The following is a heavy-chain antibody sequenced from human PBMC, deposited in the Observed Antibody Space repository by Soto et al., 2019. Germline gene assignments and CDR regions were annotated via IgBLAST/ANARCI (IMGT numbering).Heavy chain of an antibody. V-gene: IGHV1-69*01. CDR3: AREGYDDYVWGSYRYQPKTFDY. Sequence: QVQLVQSGAEVKKPGSSVKVSCKASGGTFSSYAISWVRQAPGQGLEWMGGIIPIFGTANYAQKFQGRVTITAGESTSTAYMELSSLRSEDTGVYYCAREGYDDYVWGSYRYQPKTFDYWGQGTLVTVSS. CDR1: GGTFSSYA. D-gene: IGHD3-16*02. J-gene: IGHJ4*02. CDR2: IIPIFGTA.